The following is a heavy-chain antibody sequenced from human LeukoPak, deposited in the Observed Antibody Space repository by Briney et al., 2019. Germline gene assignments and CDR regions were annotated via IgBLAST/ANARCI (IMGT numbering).Heavy chain of an antibody. CDR2: ISYDGSNK. CDR3: AKDHQYSSSWYGRYYFDY. CDR1: GFTFSSYG. Sequence: GGSLRLSCAASGFTFSSYGMHWVRQAPGKGLEWVAVISYDGSNKYYADSVKGRFTISRDNSKNTLYLQMNSLRAEDTAVHYCAKDHQYSSSWYGRYYFDYRGQGTLVTVSS. V-gene: IGHV3-30*18. J-gene: IGHJ4*02. D-gene: IGHD6-13*01.